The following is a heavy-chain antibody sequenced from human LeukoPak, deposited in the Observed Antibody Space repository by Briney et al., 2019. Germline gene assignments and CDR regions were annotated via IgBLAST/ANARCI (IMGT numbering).Heavy chain of an antibody. J-gene: IGHJ4*02. CDR1: GFTFSSYE. Sequence: GGSLRLSCAASGFTFSSYEMNRVRQAPGKGLEWVSYISSSGSTIYYADSVKGRFTISRDNAKNSLYLQMNSLRAEDTAVYYCARDQQLWLLGYWGQGTLVTVSS. CDR2: ISSSGSTI. D-gene: IGHD5-18*01. V-gene: IGHV3-48*03. CDR3: ARDQQLWLLGY.